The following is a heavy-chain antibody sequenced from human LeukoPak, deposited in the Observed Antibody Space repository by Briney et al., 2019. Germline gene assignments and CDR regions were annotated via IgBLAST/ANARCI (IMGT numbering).Heavy chain of an antibody. CDR2: IYHSGST. J-gene: IGHJ4*02. V-gene: IGHV4-39*01. Sequence: SETLSLTCTVSGGSIDSRSYYWVWIRQAPGKGLEWIGTIYHSGSTEYNPSLKSRVAIFVDTSKNQFSLILHSVAAADTAVYYCARRSEFDNTHYHYFDYWGQGALVTVSS. CDR3: ARRSEFDNTHYHYFDY. D-gene: IGHD2-15*01. CDR1: GGSIDSRSYY.